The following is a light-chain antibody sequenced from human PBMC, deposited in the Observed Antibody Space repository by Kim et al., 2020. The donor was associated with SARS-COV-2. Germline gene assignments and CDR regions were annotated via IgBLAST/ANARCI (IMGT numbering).Light chain of an antibody. CDR1: SSDVGEYSS. CDR2: DVS. J-gene: IGLJ2*01. V-gene: IGLV2-11*03. Sequence: GQSVTVSCTGTSSDVGEYSSVSWYQQHPGKAPKLMIYDVSKRPSGVPDRFSGSKSGNTASLTISGLLAQDEADYYCCSYAGSYTVVFGGGTKLTVL. CDR3: CSYAGSYTVV.